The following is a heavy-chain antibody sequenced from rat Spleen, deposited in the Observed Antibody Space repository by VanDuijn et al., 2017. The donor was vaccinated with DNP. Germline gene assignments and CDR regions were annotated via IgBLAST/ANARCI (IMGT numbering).Heavy chain of an antibody. Sequence: EVKLVESGGGLVQPGSSLKLSCAASGFNFNDYWMGWVRQAPGKGLEWIGEINKDSSSINYSPSLKDKFTISRDSAQNTLYLQMSKLGSEDTAIYYCAKLYTYYGYNAYVMDAWGQGASVTVSS. CDR2: INKDSSSI. CDR1: GFNFNDYW. V-gene: IGHV4-2*01. CDR3: AKLYTYYGYNAYVMDA. J-gene: IGHJ4*01. D-gene: IGHD1-9*01.